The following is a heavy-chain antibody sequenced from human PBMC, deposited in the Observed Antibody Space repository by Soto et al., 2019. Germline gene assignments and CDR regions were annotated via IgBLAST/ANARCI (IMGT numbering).Heavy chain of an antibody. Sequence: SETLSLTCTVSGGSISSYYWSWIRPPPGKGLEWIGYIYYSGSTNYNPSLKSRVTISVDTSKNQFSLKLNSMTAADTAVYYCARHNYGSGSTYFDYWGQGTLVTVSS. CDR2: IYYSGST. CDR3: ARHNYGSGSTYFDY. CDR1: GGSISSYY. V-gene: IGHV4-59*08. J-gene: IGHJ4*02. D-gene: IGHD3-10*01.